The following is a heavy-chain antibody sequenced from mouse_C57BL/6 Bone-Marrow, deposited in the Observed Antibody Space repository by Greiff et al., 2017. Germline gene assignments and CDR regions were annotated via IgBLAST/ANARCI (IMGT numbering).Heavy chain of an antibody. CDR2: ISPNNGST. V-gene: IGHV1-26*01. CDR3: ARGVPCVYYVSSAAWFAY. D-gene: IGHD1-1*01. CDR1: GYTFTDYY. Sequence: VQLQQSGPELVKPGASVKISCKASGYTFTDYYLNWVKQSHGKSLEWIGDISPNNGSTSYNQTFKGTATLTVDTSSSTAYLALRSLTSAQPAVYYWARGVPCVYYVSSAAWFAYWGQGTLVTVSA. J-gene: IGHJ3*01.